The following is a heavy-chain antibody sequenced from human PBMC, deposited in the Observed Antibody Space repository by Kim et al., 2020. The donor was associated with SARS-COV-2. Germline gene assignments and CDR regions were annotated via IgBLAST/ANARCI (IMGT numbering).Heavy chain of an antibody. J-gene: IGHJ6*02. D-gene: IGHD6-13*01. V-gene: IGHV3-9*01. CDR3: AKYGIAAAGIYSYGMDV. Sequence: GGSLRLSCAASGFTFDDYAMHWVRQAPGKGLEWVSGISWNSGSIGYADSVKGRFTISRDNAKNSLYLQMNSLRAEDTALYYCAKYGIAAAGIYSYGMDVWGQGTTVTVSS. CDR1: GFTFDDYA. CDR2: ISWNSGSI.